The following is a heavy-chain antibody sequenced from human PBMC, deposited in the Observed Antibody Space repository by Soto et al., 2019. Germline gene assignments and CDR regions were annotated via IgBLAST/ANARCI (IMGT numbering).Heavy chain of an antibody. CDR1: GGTFSSYA. CDR2: IIPIFGTA. Sequence: QVQLVQSGAEVKKPGYSVKVSCKASGGTFSSYAISWVRQAPGQGLEWMGVIIPIFGTANYAQKFQGRVTITADKSTSTAYMELSSLRSEDTAVYYFATLGGTAMVKIDYWGQGTLVTVSS. CDR3: ATLGGTAMVKIDY. J-gene: IGHJ4*02. D-gene: IGHD5-18*01. V-gene: IGHV1-69*06.